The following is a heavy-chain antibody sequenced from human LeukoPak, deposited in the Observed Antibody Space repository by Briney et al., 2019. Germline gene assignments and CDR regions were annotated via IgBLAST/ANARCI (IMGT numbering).Heavy chain of an antibody. V-gene: IGHV3-30*18. CDR2: ASHDGGKK. Sequence: GGSLRLSCEASGGTFNTYAMHWVRQAPGKGLEWVAVASHDGGKKYYADSVKGRFSISRDNSTNSLYLHMSRLRAEDTAVYYCAKDMDVGGYGSGSYFAYWGQGTLVTVSS. CDR1: GGTFNTYA. D-gene: IGHD3-10*01. J-gene: IGHJ4*02. CDR3: AKDMDVGGYGSGSYFAY.